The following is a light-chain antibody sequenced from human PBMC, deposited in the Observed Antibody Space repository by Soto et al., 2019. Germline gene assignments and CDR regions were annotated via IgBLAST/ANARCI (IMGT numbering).Light chain of an antibody. CDR3: CSYAGSSRV. Sequence: QSALTQPASVSGSPGQSITISCTGTSSDVGSYNLVSWYQQHPGKAPKLMIYEGSKRPSGVSNRFSGSKSGNTASLTISGLQAEDEADYYCCSYAGSSRVXXXGTKLTVL. J-gene: IGLJ3*02. CDR2: EGS. CDR1: SSDVGSYNL. V-gene: IGLV2-23*01.